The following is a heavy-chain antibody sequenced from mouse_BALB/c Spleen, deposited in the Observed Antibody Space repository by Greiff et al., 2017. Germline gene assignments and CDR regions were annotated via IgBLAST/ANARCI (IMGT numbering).Heavy chain of an antibody. V-gene: IGHV7-3*02. CDR1: GFTFTDYY. D-gene: IGHD2-14*01. CDR2: IRNKANGYTT. Sequence: EVQRVESGGGLVQPGGSLRLSCATSGFTFTDYYMSWVRQPPGKALEWLGFIRNKANGYTTEYSASVKGRFTISRDNSQSILYLQMNTLRAEDSATYYCARDSQSYYRSYYAMDYWGQGTSVTVSS. J-gene: IGHJ4*01. CDR3: ARDSQSYYRSYYAMDY.